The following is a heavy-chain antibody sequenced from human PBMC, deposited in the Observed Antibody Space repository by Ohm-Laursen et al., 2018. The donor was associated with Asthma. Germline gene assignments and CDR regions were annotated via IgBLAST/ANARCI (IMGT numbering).Heavy chain of an antibody. CDR3: AKSGNYYDSSSYYDIDY. V-gene: IGHV3-30*18. J-gene: IGHJ4*02. Sequence: SLRLSCAASGFTFSSYGMHWVRQAPGKGLEWVAVISYDGSNKYYADSVKGRFTISRDNSKNTLYLQMNSLRAEDTAVYYCAKSGNYYDSSSYYDIDYWGQGTLVTVSS. CDR1: GFTFSSYG. CDR2: ISYDGSNK. D-gene: IGHD3-22*01.